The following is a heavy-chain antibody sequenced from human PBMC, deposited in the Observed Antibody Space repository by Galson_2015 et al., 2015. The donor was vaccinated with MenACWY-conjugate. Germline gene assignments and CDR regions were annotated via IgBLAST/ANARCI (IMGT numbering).Heavy chain of an antibody. J-gene: IGHJ4*02. D-gene: IGHD6-19*01. Sequence: SLRLSCAASGFTFSSYTMHWVRQTPGKRLEWVALMSYDGSNQYYADSLKGRLTISRDNTKSTLYLQMDSLRAEDTAVYYCARGLIGYSSGPLDFWGQGALVTVSS. CDR3: ARGLIGYSSGPLDF. V-gene: IGHV3-30*01. CDR2: MSYDGSNQ. CDR1: GFTFSSYT.